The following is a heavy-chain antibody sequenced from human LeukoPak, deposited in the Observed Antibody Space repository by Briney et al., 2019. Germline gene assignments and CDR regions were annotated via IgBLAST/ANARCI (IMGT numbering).Heavy chain of an antibody. CDR3: ARQGSGNYLSPVNY. CDR1: GGSISSNNYY. D-gene: IGHD1-26*01. Sequence: PSETLSLTCTVSGGSISSNNYYWGWIRQPPGKGLECIGTIYYSGSTYYNPSLKSRVTISVDTSKNQFSLKLSYVTAADTAVYYCARQGSGNYLSPVNYWGQGTLVTVSS. J-gene: IGHJ4*02. CDR2: IYYSGST. V-gene: IGHV4-39*01.